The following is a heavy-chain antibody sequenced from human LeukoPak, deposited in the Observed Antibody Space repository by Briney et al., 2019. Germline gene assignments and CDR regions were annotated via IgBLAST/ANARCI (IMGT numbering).Heavy chain of an antibody. CDR1: GGTFSSYA. D-gene: IGHD3-3*01. J-gene: IGHJ5*02. CDR3: ARGHDFWSGSGGLQYNWFDP. V-gene: IGHV1-69*13. Sequence: SVKVSRKASGGTFSSYAISWVRQAPGQGLEWMGGIIPIFGTANYAQEFQGRVTITADEAPSTAYMDLSSLRSEDTAVYYCARGHDFWSGSGGLQYNWFDPWGQGTLVTVSS. CDR2: IIPIFGTA.